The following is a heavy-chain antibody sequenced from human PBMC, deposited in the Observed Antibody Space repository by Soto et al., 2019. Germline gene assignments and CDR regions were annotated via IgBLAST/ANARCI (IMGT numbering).Heavy chain of an antibody. V-gene: IGHV1-8*01. D-gene: IGHD3-10*01. Sequence: ASVKVSCKASGYTFTSYDINWVRQATGQGLEWMGWMNPNSGNTGYAQKFQGRVTMTRSTSISTAYMELSSLRSEDTAVYYCARGLLWFGEGWFDPWGQGTLVTVSS. CDR3: ARGLLWFGEGWFDP. J-gene: IGHJ5*02. CDR2: MNPNSGNT. CDR1: GYTFTSYD.